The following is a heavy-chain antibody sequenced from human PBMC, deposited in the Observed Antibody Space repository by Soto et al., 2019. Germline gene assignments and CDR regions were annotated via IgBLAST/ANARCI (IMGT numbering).Heavy chain of an antibody. CDR2: INPTDGGT. D-gene: IGHD2-21*01. V-gene: IGHV1-46*01. J-gene: IGHJ4*02. CDR3: ARVAFQAFDS. Sequence: RASVKVSCKASGYTFTRNHIHWVRQAPGQGLEWMGIINPTDGGTGYAQDFQGRVTMTRDPSTSTVYMELSSLRSEDTAVYYCARVAFQAFDSWGQGTLVTVSS. CDR1: GYTFTRNH.